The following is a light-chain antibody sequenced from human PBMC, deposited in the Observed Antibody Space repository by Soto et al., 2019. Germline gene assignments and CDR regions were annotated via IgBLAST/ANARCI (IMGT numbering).Light chain of an antibody. V-gene: IGLV3-1*01. CDR3: EAWDSCYVV. CDR2: QDS. J-gene: IGLJ2*01. Sequence: SYELTQPPSVSVSPGQTASITCTGDKMGDKYACWYQQKPGQSPVLVIYQDSKRPSGTPERFSGSNSGNTATLTISGTQAMDEADYYCEAWDSCYVVFGGGTKLTVL. CDR1: KMGDKY.